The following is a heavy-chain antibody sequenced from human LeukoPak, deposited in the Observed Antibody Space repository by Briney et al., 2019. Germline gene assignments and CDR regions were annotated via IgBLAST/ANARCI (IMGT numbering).Heavy chain of an antibody. Sequence: SETLSLTCAVYGGSFSGYYWSWIRQPPGKGLEWIGEINHSGSTNYNPSLKSRVTISVDTSKNQFSLKLSSVTAADTAVYYCAFDSSGSSYYGMDVWGQGTTVTVSS. D-gene: IGHD6-19*01. CDR2: INHSGST. CDR3: AFDSSGSSYYGMDV. J-gene: IGHJ6*02. CDR1: GGSFSGYY. V-gene: IGHV4-34*01.